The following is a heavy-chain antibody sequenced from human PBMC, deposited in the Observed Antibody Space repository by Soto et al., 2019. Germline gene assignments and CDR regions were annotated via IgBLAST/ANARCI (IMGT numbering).Heavy chain of an antibody. V-gene: IGHV4-34*01. CDR2: INHSGST. D-gene: IGHD2-2*03. J-gene: IGHJ4*02. CDR1: GGSFSGYY. Sequence: QVQLQQWGAGLLKPSETLSLTCAVYGGSFSGYYWSWIRQHPGKGLEWIGEINHSGSTNYNPSLKSRVTISVDTSKNQFSLKLSSVTAADTAVYYCARVGWSRTFDYWGQGTLVTVSS. CDR3: ARVGWSRTFDY.